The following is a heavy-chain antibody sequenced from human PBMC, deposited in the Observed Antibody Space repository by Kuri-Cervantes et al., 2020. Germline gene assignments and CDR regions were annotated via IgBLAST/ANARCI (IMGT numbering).Heavy chain of an antibody. CDR3: ARVFGDYGDRYFDL. CDR1: GGSISSSNW. D-gene: IGHD4-17*01. CDR2: IYHSGST. J-gene: IGHJ2*01. Sequence: SCAVSGGSISSSNWWSWVRQPPGKGLEWIGEIYHSGSTNYNPSLKSRVTISVDKSKNQFSLKLSSVTAADTAVYYCARVFGDYGDRYFDLWGRGTLVTVSS. V-gene: IGHV4-4*02.